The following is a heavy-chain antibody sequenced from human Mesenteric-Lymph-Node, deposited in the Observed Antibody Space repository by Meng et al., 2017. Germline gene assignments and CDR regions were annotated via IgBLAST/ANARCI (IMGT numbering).Heavy chain of an antibody. V-gene: IGHV4-4*02. CDR3: ASSDYYRSDY. Sequence: QVPLQESGPGLVRPSGTLSLTRAVSGGSISRSDWWSWVRQPPGKGLEWIGETSHSGSTNYSPSLKSRVTISLDKSKNQLSLKLNSVTAADTAVYYCASSDYYRSDYWGQGTLVTASS. J-gene: IGHJ4*02. CDR1: GGSISRSDW. D-gene: IGHD3-22*01. CDR2: TSHSGST.